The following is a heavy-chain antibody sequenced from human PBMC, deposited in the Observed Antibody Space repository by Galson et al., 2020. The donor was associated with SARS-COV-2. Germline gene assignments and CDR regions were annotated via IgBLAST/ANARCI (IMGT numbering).Heavy chain of an antibody. J-gene: IGHJ5*02. CDR2: IYYSGST. V-gene: IGHV4-59*01. D-gene: IGHD1-20*01. CDR1: GGSISSYY. CDR3: ARSYNCQAGNYDWFDP. Sequence: SETLSRTCTGSGGSISSYYWTWTRQPPGKGLEWIGYIYYSGSTNYNPSLKSRVTISVDTSKNQFSLKLSSVTAADTAVYYCARSYNCQAGNYDWFDPWGQGTLVTVSS.